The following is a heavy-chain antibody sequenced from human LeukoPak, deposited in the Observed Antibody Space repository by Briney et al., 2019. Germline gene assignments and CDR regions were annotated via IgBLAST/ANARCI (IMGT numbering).Heavy chain of an antibody. D-gene: IGHD3-10*01. Sequence: PGGSLRLSCVASGFTFSSYAMSWVRQAPGKGLEWVSAISGSGGSTYYADSVKGRFTISRDNSKNTLYLQMNSLRAEDTAVYYCAKYAVRGVITYLIYWGQGTLVTVSS. CDR1: GFTFSSYA. CDR3: AKYAVRGVITYLIY. J-gene: IGHJ4*02. CDR2: ISGSGGST. V-gene: IGHV3-23*01.